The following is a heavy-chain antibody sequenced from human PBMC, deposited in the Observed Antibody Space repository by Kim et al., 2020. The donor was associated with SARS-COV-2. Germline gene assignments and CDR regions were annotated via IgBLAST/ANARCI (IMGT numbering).Heavy chain of an antibody. D-gene: IGHD1-26*01. CDR1: GFSFSSYW. CDR2: IKHQGSEK. CDR3: AREYVRSFSPVTTDY. Sequence: GGSLRLSCAASGFSFSSYWMSWVRQAPGKGLEWVANIKHQGSEKYYVDSVKGRFTISRDNAKNSLYLQMNSLRAEDTAVYYCAREYVRSFSPVTTDYWGQGILVTVSS. J-gene: IGHJ4*02. V-gene: IGHV3-7*03.